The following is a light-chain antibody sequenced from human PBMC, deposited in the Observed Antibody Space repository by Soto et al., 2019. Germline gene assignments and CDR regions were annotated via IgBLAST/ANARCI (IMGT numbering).Light chain of an antibody. CDR1: QDLDQW. CDR3: HQAHTFPHT. J-gene: IGKJ3*01. V-gene: IGKV1D-12*01. CDR2: GVS. Sequence: IQMTQSPSSVSASVGDTVTITCRANQDLDQWLAWYQQKPGKAPKRLIYGVSSLERGVPSRFSGSRSGTDFTLTISSLQPEDVATYYCHQAHTFPHTFGPGTRV.